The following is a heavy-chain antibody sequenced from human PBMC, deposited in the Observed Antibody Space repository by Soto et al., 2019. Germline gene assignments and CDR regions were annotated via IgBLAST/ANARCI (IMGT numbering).Heavy chain of an antibody. CDR2: INPSGGST. V-gene: IGHV1-46*01. CDR3: ARTEWGDSSGYFDY. J-gene: IGHJ4*02. D-gene: IGHD3-22*01. Sequence: ASVRCSFTSSGSTFPSYYMHWVLQALGQGLEWMGIINPSGGSTSYAQKFQGRVTMTRDTSTSTVYMELSSLRSEDTAVYYCARTEWGDSSGYFDYWGQGTLVTVSS. CDR1: GSTFPSYY.